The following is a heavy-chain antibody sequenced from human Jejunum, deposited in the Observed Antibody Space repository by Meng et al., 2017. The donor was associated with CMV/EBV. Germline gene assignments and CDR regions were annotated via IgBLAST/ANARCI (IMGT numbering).Heavy chain of an antibody. D-gene: IGHD1-26*01. V-gene: IGHV3-74*01. J-gene: IGHJ4*02. CDR3: TRDGPPLVGATNFDY. Sequence: VPPVESGGGLVPPGGSLRLSCAASGFTFSYYWMHWVRQARGKGLVCVSRINNDGTTTNYAGSVKGRFTISRDNARNTLYLQMNSLRAEDTGVYYCTRDGPPLVGATNFDYWGQGILVTVSS. CDR1: GFTFSYYW. CDR2: INNDGTTT.